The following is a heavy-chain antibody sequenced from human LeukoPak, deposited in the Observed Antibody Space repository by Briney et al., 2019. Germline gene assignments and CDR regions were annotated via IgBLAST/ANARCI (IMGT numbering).Heavy chain of an antibody. Sequence: SETLSLTCAVYGGSFSGYYWSWIRQPPGKGLEWIGEINHSGTTSYNPSLKSRVTISVDMSKNHFSLRLSSVTAADTAMYYCARGTLYSGWSYYFDYWGQGSQVTVSS. CDR3: ARGTLYSGWSYYFDY. CDR1: GGSFSGYY. V-gene: IGHV4-34*01. CDR2: INHSGTT. J-gene: IGHJ4*02. D-gene: IGHD6-19*01.